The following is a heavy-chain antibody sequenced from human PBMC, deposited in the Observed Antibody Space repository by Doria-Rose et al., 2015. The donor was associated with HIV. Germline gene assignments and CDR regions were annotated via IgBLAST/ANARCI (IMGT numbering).Heavy chain of an antibody. Sequence: QVQLQQWDAGLLKPSETLSLTCAVYGGSFSDYYWSWIRQPPGRGLEWIGEINHSGSTNYNPSLKSRATISVDTSKNQFSLRLTSVTAADTAAYYCARFYNDSGVDAFDMWGQRKMVAVSS. V-gene: IGHV4-34*01. D-gene: IGHD3-22*01. CDR1: GGSFSDYY. CDR3: ARFYNDSGVDAFDM. J-gene: IGHJ3*02. CDR2: INHSGST.